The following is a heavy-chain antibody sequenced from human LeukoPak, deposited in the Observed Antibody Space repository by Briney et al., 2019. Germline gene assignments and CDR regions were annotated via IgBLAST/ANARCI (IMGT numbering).Heavy chain of an antibody. CDR2: IKSDESST. J-gene: IGHJ3*02. D-gene: IGHD4-23*01. Sequence: GGSLRLSCAASGFTFSSYWMHWARQVPGKGLVWVSRIKSDESSTSYADSVKGRFTISRDNAKNTLYLQMNSLRAEDTAVYYCARGKPGGPDVFDIWGXGTMVTASS. CDR3: ARGKPGGPDVFDI. V-gene: IGHV3-74*01. CDR1: GFTFSSYW.